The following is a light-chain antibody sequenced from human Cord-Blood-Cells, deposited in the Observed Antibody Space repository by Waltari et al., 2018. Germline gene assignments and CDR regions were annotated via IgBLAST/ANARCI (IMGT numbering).Light chain of an antibody. CDR1: QSISSY. Sequence: DIHITQSPSSLSASVGDRVTITCRASQSISSYLNWYQQKPGKAPKLLLYAASSLQSGVPSRFSGSGSGTDFTLTISSLQPEDFATFYCQQSYSTLAYSFGQGTKLEIK. CDR2: AAS. J-gene: IGKJ2*03. CDR3: QQSYSTLAYS. V-gene: IGKV1-39*01.